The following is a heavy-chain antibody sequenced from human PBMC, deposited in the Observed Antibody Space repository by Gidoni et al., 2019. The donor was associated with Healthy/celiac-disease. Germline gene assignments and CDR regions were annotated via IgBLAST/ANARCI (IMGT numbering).Heavy chain of an antibody. CDR2: IRSKAYGGTT. CDR3: TRDYEQWLVPNAFDI. CDR1: GFTFGAYA. D-gene: IGHD6-19*01. Sequence: EVQLVESGGGLVQPGRSLRLSCTASGFTFGAYAMSWVRQAPGKGLEWVGFIRSKAYGGTTEYAASVKGRFTISRDDSKSIAYLQMNSLKTEDTAVYYCTRDYEQWLVPNAFDIWGQGTMVTVSS. J-gene: IGHJ3*02. V-gene: IGHV3-49*04.